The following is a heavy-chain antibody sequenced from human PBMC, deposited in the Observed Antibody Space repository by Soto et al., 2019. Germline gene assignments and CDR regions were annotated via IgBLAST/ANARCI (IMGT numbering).Heavy chain of an antibody. Sequence: GGSVRLSCAVSGFTVSSNYMNWVRQAPGKGLEWVSFIYSGGNTYYADSVKGRFTISRDNSKNMLYLQMNSLRVEDTAVYYCAREVRVRGFAFDIWGQGTVVTVSS. CDR3: AREVRVRGFAFDI. J-gene: IGHJ3*02. CDR2: IYSGGNT. V-gene: IGHV3-66*01. D-gene: IGHD3-3*01. CDR1: GFTVSSNY.